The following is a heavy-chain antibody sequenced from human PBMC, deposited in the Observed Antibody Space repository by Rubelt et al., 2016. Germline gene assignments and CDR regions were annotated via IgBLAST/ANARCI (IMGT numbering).Heavy chain of an antibody. Sequence: SMNWVRQAPGKGLEWVAYITSSSSRIYYTDSVKGRATISRGNAKNSLYLQMNNLRAEDTAVYYCVRDPHALDFWGQGTLVTVFS. CDR1: S. V-gene: IGHV3-48*04. CDR2: ITSSSSRI. J-gene: IGHJ4*02. CDR3: VRDPHALDF.